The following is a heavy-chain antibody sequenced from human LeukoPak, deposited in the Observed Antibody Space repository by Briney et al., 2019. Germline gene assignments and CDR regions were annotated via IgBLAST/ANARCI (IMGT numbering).Heavy chain of an antibody. V-gene: IGHV3-43*01. J-gene: IGHJ4*02. CDR2: ISWDGGST. D-gene: IGHD2-15*01. CDR3: AKDIEGCSGGSCYLFDY. Sequence: PGGSLRLSCAASGFTFDDYTMHWVRQAPGKGLEWVSLISWDGGSTYYADSVKGQFTISRDNSKNSLYLQMNSLRTEDTALYYCAKDIEGCSGGSCYLFDYWGQGTLVTVSS. CDR1: GFTFDDYT.